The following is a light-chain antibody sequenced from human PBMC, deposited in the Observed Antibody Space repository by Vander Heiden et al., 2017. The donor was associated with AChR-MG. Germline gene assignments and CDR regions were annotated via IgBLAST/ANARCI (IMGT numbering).Light chain of an antibody. J-gene: IGLJ3*02. V-gene: IGLV2-14*03. CDR3: SSYTGSSTWV. CDR1: SNDVGGYNY. Sequence: QSALTQPASVSGSPGQSVAISCTGTSNDVGGYNYVSWYQHHTGKAPKVIIFDVSMRPSGVSNRFSGSKSGNTASLTISGLQAEDEADYYCSSYTGSSTWVFGGGTKVTVL. CDR2: DVS.